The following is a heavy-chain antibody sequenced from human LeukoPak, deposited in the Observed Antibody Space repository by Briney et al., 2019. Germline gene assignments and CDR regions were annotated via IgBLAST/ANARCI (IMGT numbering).Heavy chain of an antibody. D-gene: IGHD3-22*01. Sequence: ASVKVFCKTSGYTFTSYGIIWVRHAPGQGLEWRGCITAYNGNTNYAQKFQGRVTITADESTSTAYMELSSLRSEDTAVYYCARALRYYSDSSGYAFDYWGQGTLVTVSS. V-gene: IGHV1-18*01. CDR3: ARALRYYSDSSGYAFDY. J-gene: IGHJ4*02. CDR2: ITAYNGNT. CDR1: GYTFTSYG.